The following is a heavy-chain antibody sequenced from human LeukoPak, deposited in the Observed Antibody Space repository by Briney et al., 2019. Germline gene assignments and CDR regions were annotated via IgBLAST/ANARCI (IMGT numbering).Heavy chain of an antibody. Sequence: GGSLRLSCAASGFTFSNYAMNWVRQAPGKGLEWVSFIRGGRSYTDYADSVKGRFTISRDNAKNSLYLQMNSLRVEDTAVYYCAKAGEKQLTTRTIYYMDVWGKGTTVTVSS. J-gene: IGHJ6*03. D-gene: IGHD4-11*01. CDR2: IRGGRSYT. CDR3: AKAGEKQLTTRTIYYMDV. CDR1: GFTFSNYA. V-gene: IGHV3-21*06.